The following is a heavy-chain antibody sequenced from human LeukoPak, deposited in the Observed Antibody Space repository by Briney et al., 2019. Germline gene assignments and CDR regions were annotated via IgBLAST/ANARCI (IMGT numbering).Heavy chain of an antibody. CDR2: INHSGST. J-gene: IGHJ4*02. CDR3: ARYRASFDFWSGYYF. V-gene: IGHV4-34*01. CDR1: GGSFSGYY. Sequence: PSETLSLTCAVYGGSFSGYYWSWIRQPPGKGLEWIGEINHSGSTNYNPSLKSRVTISVDTSKNQFSLKLSSVTAADTYVYYCARYRASFDFWSGYYFWGQGTLVTVSS. D-gene: IGHD3-3*01.